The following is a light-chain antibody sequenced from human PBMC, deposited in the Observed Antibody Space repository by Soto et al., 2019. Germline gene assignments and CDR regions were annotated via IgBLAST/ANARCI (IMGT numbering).Light chain of an antibody. CDR3: CEYTARTILSRV. CDR2: GVY. J-gene: IGLJ3*02. Sequence: QSALTDPTSVCGSPGRSITSACTGFSIDSGGNNHVSLYQQHPVKDPRLIIYGVYNRHLGVSNRFSGSQSGNTASLSISGLQAEDEAEYYCCEYTARTILSRVFGGGNK. CDR1: SIDSGGNNH. V-gene: IGLV2-14*03.